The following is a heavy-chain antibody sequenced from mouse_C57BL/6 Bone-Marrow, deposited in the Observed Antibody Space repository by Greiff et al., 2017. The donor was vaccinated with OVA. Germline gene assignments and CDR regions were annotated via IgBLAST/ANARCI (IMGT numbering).Heavy chain of an antibody. J-gene: IGHJ2*01. Sequence: QVQLQQPGAELVMPGASVKLSCKASGYTFTSYWMHWVKQRPGQGLEWIGEIDPADSNTNYNQKFKGKSTLTVDKSSSTANMQLSSLTSEDSAVCYYASGYLYYFDYWGQGTTLTVSS. CDR2: IDPADSNT. CDR1: GYTFTSYW. V-gene: IGHV1-69*01. CDR3: ASGYLYYFDY. D-gene: IGHD2-2*01.